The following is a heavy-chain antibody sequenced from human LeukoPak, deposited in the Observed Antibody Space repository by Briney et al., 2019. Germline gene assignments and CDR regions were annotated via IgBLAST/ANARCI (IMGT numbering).Heavy chain of an antibody. Sequence: GGSLRLSCAASGFTFDDHAMHWVRQAPGKGLEWVSVISGDGRGTYYGDSVKGRFTISRDNSKNSLSLQMSSLRPEDTALYFCARDIQCGSTWYFDFQQRGQGTLVTVSS. V-gene: IGHV3-43*02. D-gene: IGHD6-13*01. CDR2: ISGDGRGT. J-gene: IGHJ1*01. CDR3: ARDIQCGSTWYFDFQQ. CDR1: GFTFDDHA.